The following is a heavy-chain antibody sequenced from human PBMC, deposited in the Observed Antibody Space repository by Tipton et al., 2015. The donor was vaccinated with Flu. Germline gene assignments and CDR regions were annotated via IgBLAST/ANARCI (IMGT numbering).Heavy chain of an antibody. D-gene: IGHD2-2*03. CDR1: GFTFSSYG. J-gene: IGHJ6*02. CDR3: AKALDSYYYYYGMDV. Sequence: QLVQSGGGVVQPGRSLRLSCAASGFTFSSYGMHWVRQAPGKGLEWVAVISYDGSNKYYADSVKGRFTISRDNSKNTLYLQMNSLRAEDTAVYYCAKALDSYYYYYGMDVWDQGP. CDR2: ISYDGSNK. V-gene: IGHV3-30*18.